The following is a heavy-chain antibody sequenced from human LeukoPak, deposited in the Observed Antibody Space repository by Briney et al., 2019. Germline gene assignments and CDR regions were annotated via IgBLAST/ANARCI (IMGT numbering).Heavy chain of an antibody. Sequence: TGGSLRLSCAASGFTFSGYWMSWVRQAPGKGLEWVANIKQDGSEKDYVDSVKGRFTISRDNAKNSLYLQMNSLRAEDTAVYYCARARGIAAAGNDAFDIWGQGTMVTVSS. CDR1: GFTFSGYW. D-gene: IGHD6-13*01. J-gene: IGHJ3*02. CDR3: ARARGIAAAGNDAFDI. V-gene: IGHV3-7*01. CDR2: IKQDGSEK.